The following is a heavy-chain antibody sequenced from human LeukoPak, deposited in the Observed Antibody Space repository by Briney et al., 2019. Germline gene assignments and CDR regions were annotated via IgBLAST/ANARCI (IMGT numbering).Heavy chain of an antibody. D-gene: IGHD3-22*01. J-gene: IGHJ4*02. CDR3: AREGDYYDSSGYYYFDY. CDR1: GGTFSSYA. V-gene: IGHV1-69*01. CDR2: IIPIFGTA. Sequence: SVKVSCKASGGTFSSYAISWVRQAPGQGLEWMGGIIPIFGTANYAQKFQGRVTITADESTSTAYMELSSLRSEDTAVYYCAREGDYYDSSGYYYFDYWGQGTLVAVSS.